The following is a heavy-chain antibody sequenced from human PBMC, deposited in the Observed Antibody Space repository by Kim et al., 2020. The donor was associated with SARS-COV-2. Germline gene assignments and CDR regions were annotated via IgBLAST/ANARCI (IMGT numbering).Heavy chain of an antibody. J-gene: IGHJ6*02. CDR1: GFSLSTSGMC. V-gene: IGHV2-70*01. CDR2: IDWDDDK. Sequence: SGPTLVNPTQTLTLTCTFSGFSLSTSGMCVSWIRQPPGKALEWLALIDWDDDKYYSTSLKTRLTISKDTSKNQVVLTMTNMDPVDTATYYCARILQYYDILTGYYYYGMDVWGQGTTVTVSS. D-gene: IGHD3-9*01. CDR3: ARILQYYDILTGYYYYGMDV.